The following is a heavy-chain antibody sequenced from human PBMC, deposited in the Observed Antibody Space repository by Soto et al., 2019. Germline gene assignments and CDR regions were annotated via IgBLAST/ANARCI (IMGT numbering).Heavy chain of an antibody. CDR1: GGTFSSYA. Sequence: QVQLVQSGAEVKKPGSSVKVSCKASGGTFSSYAISWVRQAPGQGLEWMGGIIPIFGTANYAQKFQGRVTITADESTSTAYMELSSLRSEDAAVYYCARGRGDYVWGSYRYSTPLYYYYGMDVWGQGTTVTVS. CDR3: ARGRGDYVWGSYRYSTPLYYYYGMDV. CDR2: IIPIFGTA. J-gene: IGHJ6*02. V-gene: IGHV1-69*01. D-gene: IGHD3-16*02.